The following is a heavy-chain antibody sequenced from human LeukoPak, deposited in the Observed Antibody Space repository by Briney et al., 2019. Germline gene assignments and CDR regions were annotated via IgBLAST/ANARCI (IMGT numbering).Heavy chain of an antibody. CDR2: ISSGTTTI. V-gene: IGHV3-48*03. D-gene: IGHD2-2*01. CDR3: ARRYCSSTSCTLDY. Sequence: GGSLRLSCTASGFXFSSYEINWVRQAPGKGLEWVSYISSGTTTIYYADSVKGRFTISRDNAKNSLYLQMNSLRAEDTAVYYCARRYCSSTSCTLDYWGQGTLVTVSS. J-gene: IGHJ4*02. CDR1: GFXFSSYE.